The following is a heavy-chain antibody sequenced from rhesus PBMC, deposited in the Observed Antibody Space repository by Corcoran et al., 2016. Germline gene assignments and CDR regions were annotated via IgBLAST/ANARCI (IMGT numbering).Heavy chain of an antibody. CDR1: GGPISDSYY. J-gene: IGHJ4*01. Sequence: QVRLQASGPGLVKPSETLSLTCAVSGGPISDSYYWNWIRQSPGKGLEWIGNFYGNSENPSCIPSLHRRVTFPDYASKNQFFLKLSSVTAAYTAVYYCARGLGEFDYWGQGVLVTVSS. V-gene: IGHV4S9*01. CDR3: ARGLGEFDY. CDR2: FYGNSENP. D-gene: IGHD1-44*02.